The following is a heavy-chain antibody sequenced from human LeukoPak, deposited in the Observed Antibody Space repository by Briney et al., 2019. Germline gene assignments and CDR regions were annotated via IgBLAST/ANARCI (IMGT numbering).Heavy chain of an antibody. D-gene: IGHD3-22*01. J-gene: IGHJ4*02. CDR1: GFTFSSYS. CDR2: ISSSSSYI. CDR3: ARGRLYYYDSSGYYQNYFDY. V-gene: IGHV3-21*01. Sequence: GGSLRLSCAASGFTFSSYSMNWVRQAPGKGLEWVSSISSSSSYIYYADSVKGRFTISRDNAKNSLYLQMNSLRAEDTAVYYCARGRLYYYDSSGYYQNYFDYWGQGTLVTVSS.